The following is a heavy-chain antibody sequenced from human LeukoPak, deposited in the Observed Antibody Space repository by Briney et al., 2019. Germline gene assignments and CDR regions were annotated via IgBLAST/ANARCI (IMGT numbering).Heavy chain of an antibody. CDR3: ARPFNYVWGTYRYTFNY. CDR1: GYTFADFP. Sequence: ASVKVSCRASGYTFADFPIHWVRLAPGHGLEWMGWINTHTGDPTYAQGFTGRFVFSLDTSASTSYLQIDSLKADDTAVYYCARPFNYVWGTYRYTFNYWGQGTLVTVSS. J-gene: IGHJ4*02. V-gene: IGHV7-4-1*01. CDR2: INTHTGDP. D-gene: IGHD3-16*02.